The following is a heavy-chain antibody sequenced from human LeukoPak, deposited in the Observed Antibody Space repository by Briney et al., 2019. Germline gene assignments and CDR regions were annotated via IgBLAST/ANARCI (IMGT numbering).Heavy chain of an antibody. Sequence: GGSLRLSCAASGFTFNNYAMSWVRQAPGKGLDWVSAISGNGGSTYYADSVKGRFTISRDNSKNTLYLQMNSLRAEDTAVYYCAKAGYCSSTSCPADYWGQGTLVTVSS. V-gene: IGHV3-23*01. J-gene: IGHJ4*02. CDR3: AKAGYCSSTSCPADY. D-gene: IGHD2-2*01. CDR1: GFTFNNYA. CDR2: ISGNGGST.